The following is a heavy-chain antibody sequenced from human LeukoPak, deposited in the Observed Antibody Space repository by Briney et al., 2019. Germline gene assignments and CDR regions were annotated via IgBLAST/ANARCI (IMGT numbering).Heavy chain of an antibody. CDR1: GFTFSSYS. Sequence: GGSLRLSCAASGFTFSSYSMNWVRQAPGKGLEWVSYISSSSSTIYYADSVKGRFTISRDNAKNSLYLQMNSLRAEDTAVYYCASFRSAYSSGWVDYWGQGTLVTVSS. CDR3: ASFRSAYSSGWVDY. V-gene: IGHV3-48*04. CDR2: ISSSSSTI. D-gene: IGHD6-19*01. J-gene: IGHJ4*02.